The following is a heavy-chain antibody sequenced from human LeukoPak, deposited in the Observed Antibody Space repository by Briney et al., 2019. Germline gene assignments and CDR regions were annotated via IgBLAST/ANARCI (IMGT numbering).Heavy chain of an antibody. D-gene: IGHD3-3*01. CDR2: IHHSGTT. V-gene: IGHV4-34*01. CDR3: ARLPLLRSIGWYFDY. Sequence: PSETLSLTCVVYGGSFSHYYWTWIRQAPGKGLEWIGEIHHSGTTNYNPSLKSRVTISVDTSKNQFSLKLSSVTAADTAVYYCARLPLLRSIGWYFDYWGQGTLVTVSS. J-gene: IGHJ4*02. CDR1: GGSFSHYY.